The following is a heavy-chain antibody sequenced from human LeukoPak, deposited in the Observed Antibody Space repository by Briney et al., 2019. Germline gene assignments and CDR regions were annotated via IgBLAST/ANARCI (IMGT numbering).Heavy chain of an antibody. D-gene: IGHD3-3*01. Sequence: GGSLRLSCAASGFTFSSYVMHWVRQAPGKGLEWVAIISYDGSNKYYADSVKGRFTISRDNSKNTLYLQMNSLRDEDTAVYYCAKDSRFLEWLSPFDYWGQGTLVTVSS. V-gene: IGHV3-30*18. CDR3: AKDSRFLEWLSPFDY. CDR1: GFTFSSYV. CDR2: ISYDGSNK. J-gene: IGHJ4*02.